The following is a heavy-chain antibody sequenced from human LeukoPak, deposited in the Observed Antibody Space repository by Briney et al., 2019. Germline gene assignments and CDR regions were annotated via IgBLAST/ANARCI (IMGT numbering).Heavy chain of an antibody. Sequence: ASVKVSCKASGYTLTSYDINWVRQATGQGLEWMGWMNPNSANTGYAQKFQGRVTITRNTSISTTYMELSSLRFEDTAVYYCNFWSGSDQYSYYYYMDVWGKGTTVTVSS. CDR2: MNPNSANT. V-gene: IGHV1-8*01. CDR1: GYTLTSYD. J-gene: IGHJ6*03. CDR3: NFWSGSDQYSYYYYMDV. D-gene: IGHD3-3*01.